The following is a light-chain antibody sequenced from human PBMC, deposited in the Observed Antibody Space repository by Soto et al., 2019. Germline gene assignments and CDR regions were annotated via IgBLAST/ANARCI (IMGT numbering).Light chain of an antibody. Sequence: DIVVTQSPDSLAVSLGERATINCKSSQSVLYSSNNKNYLAWYQQKPGQPPKLLIYWASTRESGVPDRFSGSGSWTDLTLTTSSLQAEDVAVYYCQQYYRPWTFGQGTKVEIK. CDR2: WAS. CDR1: QSVLYSSNNKNY. V-gene: IGKV4-1*01. J-gene: IGKJ1*01. CDR3: QQYYRPWT.